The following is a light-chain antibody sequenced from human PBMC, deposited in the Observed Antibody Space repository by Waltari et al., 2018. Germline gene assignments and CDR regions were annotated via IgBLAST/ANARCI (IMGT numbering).Light chain of an antibody. CDR2: GAY. CDR1: QSVSSCY. CDR3: QQYGSSLWT. V-gene: IGKV3-20*01. Sequence: EIVLTQSPGTLSLSPGERATLSCRASQSVSSCYLTWYQQKPGQAPRLLIYGAYIRATGIPDRCSCSGSATDFTLTISRLEPVDFAVYYCQQYGSSLWTFGQGTKVAIK. J-gene: IGKJ1*01.